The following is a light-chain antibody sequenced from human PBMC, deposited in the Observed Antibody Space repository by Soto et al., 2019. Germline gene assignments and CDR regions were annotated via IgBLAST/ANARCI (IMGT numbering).Light chain of an antibody. CDR1: QTISTH. CDR3: QQSLTIPYT. J-gene: IGKJ2*01. CDR2: AAF. Sequence: DIQMTQSPSSLSASVRDRVTITCRASQTISTHLNWYQQKPGKAPKLLIYAAFTLQSGVPSRFSGRGSGTDFTLTINSLQPEDFATYYCQQSLTIPYTFGQGTKLEIK. V-gene: IGKV1-39*01.